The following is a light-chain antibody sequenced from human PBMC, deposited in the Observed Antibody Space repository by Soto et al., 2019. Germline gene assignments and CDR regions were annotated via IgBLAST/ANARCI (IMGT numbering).Light chain of an antibody. J-gene: IGLJ3*02. CDR1: SSDVGGYNY. CDR2: EVS. Sequence: QSVLTQPPSASGSPGQSVTISCAGSSSDVGGYNYVSWYQQHPGEAPRILIYEVSKRPPGVPDRFSGARSGNTASLTVSGLLTEDEADYYCASFAGSNTLVFGGGTKLTVL. CDR3: ASFAGSNTLV. V-gene: IGLV2-8*01.